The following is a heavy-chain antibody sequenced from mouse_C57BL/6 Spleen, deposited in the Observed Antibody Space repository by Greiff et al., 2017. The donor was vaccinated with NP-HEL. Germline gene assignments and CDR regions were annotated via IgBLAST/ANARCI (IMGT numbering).Heavy chain of an antibody. D-gene: IGHD2-3*01. CDR1: GYTFTSYW. CDR2: IDPSDSYT. CDR3: ARGSYDTGGCYFDY. Sequence: QVQLQQPGAELVMPGASVKLSCKASGYTFTSYWMHWVKQRPGQGLEWIGEIDPSDSYTNYNQKFKGKSTLTVDKSSSTAYMQLSSLTSEDSAVYYCARGSYDTGGCYFDYWGQGTTLTVSS. V-gene: IGHV1-69*01. J-gene: IGHJ2*01.